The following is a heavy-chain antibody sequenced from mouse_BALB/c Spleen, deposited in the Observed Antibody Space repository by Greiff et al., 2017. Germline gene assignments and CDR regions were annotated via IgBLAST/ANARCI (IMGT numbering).Heavy chain of an antibody. D-gene: IGHD2-10*01. J-gene: IGHJ1*01. CDR3: TKNPYYGNYEYFDV. Sequence: EVQLQQSGTVLARPGASVKMSCKASGYTFTSYWMHWVKQRPGQGLEWIGAIYPGNSDTSYNQKFKGKAKLTAVTSTSTAYMELSSLTNEDSAVYYCTKNPYYGNYEYFDVWGAGTTVTVSS. CDR1: GYTFTSYW. CDR2: IYPGNSDT. V-gene: IGHV1-5*01.